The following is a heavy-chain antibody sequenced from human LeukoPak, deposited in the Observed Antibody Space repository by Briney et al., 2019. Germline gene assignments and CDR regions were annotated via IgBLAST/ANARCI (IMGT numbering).Heavy chain of an antibody. V-gene: IGHV3-15*01. Sequence: GGSLRLSCAVSRFTFTAAWMSWVRQAPGKGLEWVGRIKSKTDGGTTDYAAPVKGRFTISRDDSKNTLYLQMNSLKTEDTAVYYCTTERAHYYYYYGMDVWGQGTTVTVSS. CDR3: TTERAHYYYYYGMDV. J-gene: IGHJ6*02. CDR1: RFTFTAAW. CDR2: IKSKTDGGTT.